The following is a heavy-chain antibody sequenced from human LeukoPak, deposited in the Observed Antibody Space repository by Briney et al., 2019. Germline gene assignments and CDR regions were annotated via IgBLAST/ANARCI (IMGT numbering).Heavy chain of an antibody. D-gene: IGHD3-22*01. J-gene: IGHJ4*02. Sequence: GGSLRLSCAASGFTFSTYNMHWVRQAPGKGLEWISYITTAGNVIFYADSVKGRFTISRDEAKNSLYLQMDSLGAEDTAFYYCARGGLYYDTSAYYYMNYWGQGTLVTVSS. CDR1: GFTFSTYN. V-gene: IGHV3-48*01. CDR2: ITTAGNVI. CDR3: ARGGLYYDTSAYYYMNY.